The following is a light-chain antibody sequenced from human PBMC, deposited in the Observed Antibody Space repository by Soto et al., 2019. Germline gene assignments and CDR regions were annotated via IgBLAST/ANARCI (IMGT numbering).Light chain of an antibody. CDR3: QQYNNWPRGS. V-gene: IGKV3-15*01. CDR2: DAS. Sequence: EIVIPHSPCTLSVSAGQRATISCRASQSVSINLAWYQQKPGQAPSLLIFDASTRATGVPARFSGSGSRTEFTLTISSLQSEDFAVYYCQQYNNWPRGSFGQGTKVDI. J-gene: IGKJ1*01. CDR1: QSVSIN.